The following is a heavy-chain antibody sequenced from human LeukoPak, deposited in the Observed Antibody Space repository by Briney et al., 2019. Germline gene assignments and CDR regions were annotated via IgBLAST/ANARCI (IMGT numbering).Heavy chain of an antibody. V-gene: IGHV3-23*01. CDR3: AKDTRRGSGMKDGFEF. Sequence: GGSLRLSCAASGFTFFDYAMTWVRQAPGKGPEWVSALSGGGDKSFYADSVKGRFTISRDNSKNMLFLQMNSLRAEDTAVYFCAKDTRRGSGMKDGFEFWGHGTMVTVSP. J-gene: IGHJ3*01. D-gene: IGHD3-10*01. CDR1: GFTFFDYA. CDR2: LSGGGDKS.